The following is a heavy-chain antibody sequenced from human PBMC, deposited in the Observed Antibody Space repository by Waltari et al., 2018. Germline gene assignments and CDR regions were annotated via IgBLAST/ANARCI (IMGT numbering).Heavy chain of an antibody. Sequence: QLQLQESGPRLVRPAETLYLTCTVSGGSSSSTTYYWAWIRQTPGKGLEWIGYIHYSGNPYYNPSLRSRVTISVDTSKNQFSLNLRSVTAADTAVYYCARRVVTTGGVDYWGQGTLVTVSS. J-gene: IGHJ4*02. CDR1: GGSSSSTTYY. CDR3: ARRVVTTGGVDY. V-gene: IGHV4-39*07. D-gene: IGHD2-21*02. CDR2: IHYSGNP.